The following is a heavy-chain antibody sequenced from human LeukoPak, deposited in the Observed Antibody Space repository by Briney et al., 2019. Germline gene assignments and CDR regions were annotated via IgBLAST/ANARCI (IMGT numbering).Heavy chain of an antibody. CDR1: GFNFNNYA. CDR3: AKATGDWYFDL. V-gene: IGHV3-9*01. J-gene: IGHJ2*01. Sequence: GGSLRLSCAGSGFNFNNYAMHWVRQAPGKGLEWLSGNYWNSGTRRYADSVKGRFTISRDNHKNALSLQMNSVRPDDTAVFHCAKATGDWYFDLWGRGTLVTVSS. D-gene: IGHD7-27*01. CDR2: NYWNSGTR.